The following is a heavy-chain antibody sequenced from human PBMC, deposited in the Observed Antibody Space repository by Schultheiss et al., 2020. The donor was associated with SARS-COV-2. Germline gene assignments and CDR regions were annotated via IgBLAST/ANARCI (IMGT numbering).Heavy chain of an antibody. V-gene: IGHV4-61*01. Sequence: SQTLSLTCTVSGGSVSSGSYYWSWIRQPPGKGLEWIGYIYHSGSTYYNPSLKSRVTISVDTSKNQFSLKLSSVTAADTAVYYCARDLATDFWSGYPPWGIDYWGQGTLVTVSS. CDR1: GGSVSSGSYY. D-gene: IGHD3-3*01. CDR3: ARDLATDFWSGYPPWGIDY. J-gene: IGHJ4*02. CDR2: IYHSGST.